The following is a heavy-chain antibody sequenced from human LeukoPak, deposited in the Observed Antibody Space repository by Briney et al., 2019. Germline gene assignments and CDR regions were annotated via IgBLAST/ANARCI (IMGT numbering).Heavy chain of an antibody. J-gene: IGHJ5*02. CDR1: GFTFSSYA. V-gene: IGHV3-23*01. Sequence: GGSLRLSCAGSGFTFSSYAMTWVRQAPGKGLEWVSAISGSGDSTYYADSVKGRFTISRENSKNTLYLQMNSLRPEDTDVYYCATRGYCSGTSCYAPQPWGQGTLVTVSS. D-gene: IGHD2-2*01. CDR2: ISGSGDST. CDR3: ATRGYCSGTSCYAPQP.